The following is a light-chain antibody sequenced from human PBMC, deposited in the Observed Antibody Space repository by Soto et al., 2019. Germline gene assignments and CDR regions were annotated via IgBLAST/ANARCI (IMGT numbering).Light chain of an antibody. Sequence: QAVVTQEPSVTVSPGGTVTLTCASSTGTVTSNYYPSWFQQKPGQAPRALFYSISNKHSWTPARFSGSLLGGKAALTLSDVQPADEADYYCLLYYGGVHVFGGGTKLTVL. CDR3: LLYYGGVHV. CDR2: SIS. V-gene: IGLV7-43*01. J-gene: IGLJ2*01. CDR1: TGTVTSNYY.